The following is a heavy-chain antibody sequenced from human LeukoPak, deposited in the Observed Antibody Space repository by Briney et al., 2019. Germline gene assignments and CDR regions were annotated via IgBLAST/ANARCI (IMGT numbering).Heavy chain of an antibody. CDR2: ISAYNGNT. CDR1: GYTFTSYG. Sequence: ASVKVSCKASGYTFTSYGIIWVRQAPGQGLEWMGWISAYNGNTNYAQKLQGRVTMTTDTSTSTAYMELRSLRSDDTAVYYCVKAWNDDRSFDYWGQGTLVTVSS. J-gene: IGHJ4*02. D-gene: IGHD1-1*01. CDR3: VKAWNDDRSFDY. V-gene: IGHV1-18*01.